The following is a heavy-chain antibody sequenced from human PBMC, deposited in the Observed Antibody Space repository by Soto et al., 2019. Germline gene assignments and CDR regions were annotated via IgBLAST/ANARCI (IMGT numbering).Heavy chain of an antibody. CDR2: IKSKTDGGTT. Sequence: GGSLRLSCAASGFTFSNAWMSWVRQAPGKGLEWVGRIKSKTDGGTTDYAAPVKGRFTISRDDSKNTLYLQMNSLKTEDTAVYYCTTSIAVAVAEYFQHWGQGTLVTVSS. CDR3: TTSIAVAVAEYFQH. CDR1: GFTFSNAW. J-gene: IGHJ1*01. D-gene: IGHD6-19*01. V-gene: IGHV3-15*01.